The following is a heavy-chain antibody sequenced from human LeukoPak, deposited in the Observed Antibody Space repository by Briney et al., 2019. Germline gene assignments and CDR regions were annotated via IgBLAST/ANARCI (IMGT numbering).Heavy chain of an antibody. V-gene: IGHV3-30-3*02. Sequence: GGSLRLSCAASGFTFSSYAMHWVRQAPGKGLEWVAVISYDGSNKYYADSVKGRFTISRDNSKSTLYLQMNSLRAEDTAVYYCAKPDGFPYYFRYWGQGTLVTVSS. CDR1: GFTFSSYA. J-gene: IGHJ4*02. CDR2: ISYDGSNK. D-gene: IGHD3-10*01. CDR3: AKPDGFPYYFRY.